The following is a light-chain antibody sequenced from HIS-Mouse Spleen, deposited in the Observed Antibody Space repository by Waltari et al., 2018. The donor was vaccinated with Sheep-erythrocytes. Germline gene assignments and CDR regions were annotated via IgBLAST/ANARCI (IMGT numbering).Light chain of an antibody. J-gene: IGLJ2*01. CDR2: EGS. CDR3: CSYAGSSTLV. CDR1: SSDVGSFTL. V-gene: IGLV2-23*01. Sequence: QSALTQPASVSGSPGQSITISCPGTSSDVGSFTLSSWYQQHPGKAPNLMIYEGSKRPSGVSNRFSGSKSGNTASLTISGLQAEDEADYYCCSYAGSSTLVFGGGTKLTVL.